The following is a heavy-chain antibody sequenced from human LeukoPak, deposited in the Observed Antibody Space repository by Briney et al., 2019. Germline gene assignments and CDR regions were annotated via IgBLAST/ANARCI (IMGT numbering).Heavy chain of an antibody. V-gene: IGHV4-30-4*08. CDR1: GGSISSGDYY. CDR3: ARVSNTITPYANHYYYMDV. J-gene: IGHJ6*03. CDR2: IYYSGST. D-gene: IGHD3-9*01. Sequence: SETLSLTCTVSGGSISSGDYYWSWIRQPPGKGLEWIGYIYYSGSTYYNPSLKSRVTISVDTSKNQFSLKLSSVTAADTAVYYCARVSNTITPYANHYYYMDVWGKGTTVTVSS.